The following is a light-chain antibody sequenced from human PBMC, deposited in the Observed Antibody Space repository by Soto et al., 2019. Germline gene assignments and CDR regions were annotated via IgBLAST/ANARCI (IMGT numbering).Light chain of an antibody. CDR2: GAS. V-gene: IGKV3-15*01. CDR1: QSVSSN. Sequence: EILLTQSPATLSVSPGERATLSCRASQSVSSNLAWYQQKPGQAPRLLSYGASTRATGIPARFSGSESGTEFTLTISSLQSEDFAVYYCQQYNNLPRTFGQGTKVEIK. CDR3: QQYNNLPRT. J-gene: IGKJ1*01.